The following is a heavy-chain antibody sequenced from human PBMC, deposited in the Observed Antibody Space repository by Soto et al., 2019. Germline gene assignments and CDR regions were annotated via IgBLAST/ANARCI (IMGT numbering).Heavy chain of an antibody. Sequence: EVQLVESGGGLVQPGGSQRLSCAASGFTFSSYWMHWVRQAPGKGLVWVSRINSDGSSTSYADSVKGRFTISRDNAKKTLYLQMNSLRAEDTAVYYCARDQGYCSGGSCYVAGYWGQGTLDTVSS. V-gene: IGHV3-74*01. D-gene: IGHD2-15*01. CDR3: ARDQGYCSGGSCYVAGY. J-gene: IGHJ4*02. CDR1: GFTFSSYW. CDR2: INSDGSST.